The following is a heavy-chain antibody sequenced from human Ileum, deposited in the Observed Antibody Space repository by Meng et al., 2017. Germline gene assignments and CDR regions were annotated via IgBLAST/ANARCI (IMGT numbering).Heavy chain of an antibody. CDR1: GGSIRSDNYF. CDR3: AREVNIAADSDGFDI. Sequence: QVHLQASGPGLVKPSQTLSLTCTFSGGSIRSDNYFWSWIRQVPGKGLEWIAYIHHNGGAYYNPSLKSRVTISVDTSKNQFSLSLISVTAADTAVYFCAREVNIAADSDGFDIWGLGTMVTVSS. V-gene: IGHV4-31*03. CDR2: IHHNGGA. J-gene: IGHJ3*02. D-gene: IGHD6-6*01.